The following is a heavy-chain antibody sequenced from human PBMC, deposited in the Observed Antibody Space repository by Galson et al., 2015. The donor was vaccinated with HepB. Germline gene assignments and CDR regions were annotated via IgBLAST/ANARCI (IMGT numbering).Heavy chain of an antibody. CDR1: GYTFTSYG. CDR3: ARDSLSITMVRGVPHD. Sequence: SVKVSCKASGYTFTSYGISWVRQAPGQGLEWMGWISAYNGNTNYAQKLQGRVTMTTDTSTSTAYMELRSLRSDDTAVYYCARDSLSITMVRGVPHDWGQGTLVTVSS. J-gene: IGHJ4*02. V-gene: IGHV1-18*01. D-gene: IGHD3-10*01. CDR2: ISAYNGNT.